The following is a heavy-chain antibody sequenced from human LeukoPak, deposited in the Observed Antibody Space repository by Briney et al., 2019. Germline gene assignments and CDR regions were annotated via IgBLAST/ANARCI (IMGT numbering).Heavy chain of an antibody. CDR3: AKGSSSSPRYYFDY. CDR2: ISGSGGST. Sequence: GGSLRLSCAASGFTFSSYAMSWVRQAPGKGLEWVSVISGSGGSTYYADSVKGRFTISRDNSKNTLYLQMNSLRAEDTAVYYCAKGSSSSPRYYFDYWGQGTLVTVSS. J-gene: IGHJ4*02. CDR1: GFTFSSYA. V-gene: IGHV3-23*01. D-gene: IGHD6-6*01.